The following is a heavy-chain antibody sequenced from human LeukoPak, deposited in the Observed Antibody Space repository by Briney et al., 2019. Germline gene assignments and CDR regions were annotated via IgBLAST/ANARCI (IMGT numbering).Heavy chain of an antibody. J-gene: IGHJ6*02. CDR2: MNPNSGNT. CDR1: GYTFTSYD. D-gene: IGHD3-22*01. CDR3: ARDYYDSSGPTKGMDV. V-gene: IGHV1-8*01. Sequence: ASVKVSCKASGYTFTSYDINWVRQATGQGLEWMGWMNPNSGNTGYAQKFQSRVTMTRNTSISTAYMELSSLRSEDTAVYYCARDYYDSSGPTKGMDVWGQGTTVTVSS.